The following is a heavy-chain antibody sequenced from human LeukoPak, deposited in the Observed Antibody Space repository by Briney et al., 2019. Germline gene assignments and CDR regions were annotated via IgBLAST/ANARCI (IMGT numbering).Heavy chain of an antibody. J-gene: IGHJ4*02. V-gene: IGHV3-43*02. D-gene: IGHD2-2*01. Sequence: GGSRRLSCAPSGFTFDDYAMHWVRQAPGKGLEWVSLISGGGDTTYYADSVKGRFTISRDNSMNTLYLHMNSLRAEDTAVYFCAKAIEVSSYCTSSSCSPHFDYWGQGTLVTVSS. CDR1: GFTFDDYA. CDR3: AKAIEVSSYCTSSSCSPHFDY. CDR2: ISGGGDTT.